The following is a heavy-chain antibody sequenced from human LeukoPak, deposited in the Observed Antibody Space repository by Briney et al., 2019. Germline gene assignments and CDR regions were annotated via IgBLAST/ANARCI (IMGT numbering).Heavy chain of an antibody. Sequence: SVTVSCKASGGTFSSYAISWVRQAPGQGLEWMGRIIPILGIANYAQKFQGRVTITADKSTSTAYMELSSLRSEDTAVYYCARDLETYDYVWGSYRPYYFDYWGQGTLVTVSS. CDR3: ARDLETYDYVWGSYRPYYFDY. CDR1: GGTFSSYA. D-gene: IGHD3-16*02. J-gene: IGHJ4*02. CDR2: IIPILGIA. V-gene: IGHV1-69*10.